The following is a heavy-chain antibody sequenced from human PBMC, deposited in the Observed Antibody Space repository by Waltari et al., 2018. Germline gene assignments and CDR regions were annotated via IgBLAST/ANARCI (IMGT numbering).Heavy chain of an antibody. J-gene: IGHJ5*02. D-gene: IGHD5-12*01. CDR2: IKQDGSER. CDR3: ARCRGYDLRGWFDP. Sequence: EVQLVESGGGLVQPGGSLRLSCAASGFTFSSYWMSWVRQAPGKGLEWVANIKQDGSERYYVDSVRGRFTISRDNAKTSLCLQMNSLRAEGTAVYYCARCRGYDLRGWFDPWGQGTLVTVSS. CDR1: GFTFSSYW. V-gene: IGHV3-7*01.